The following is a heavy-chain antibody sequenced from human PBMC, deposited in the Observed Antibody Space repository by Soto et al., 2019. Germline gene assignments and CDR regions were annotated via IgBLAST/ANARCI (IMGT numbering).Heavy chain of an antibody. V-gene: IGHV3-23*01. CDR3: AKDFRSAARLAYYFDY. CDR1: GFTFSSYA. CDR2: ISGSGGST. Sequence: GGSLRLSCAASGFTFSSYAMSWVRQAPGKGLEWVSAISGSGGSTYYADSVKGRFTISRDNSKNTLYLQMNSLRAEDTAVYYCAKDFRSAARLAYYFDYWGQGILVTVSS. D-gene: IGHD6-6*01. J-gene: IGHJ4*02.